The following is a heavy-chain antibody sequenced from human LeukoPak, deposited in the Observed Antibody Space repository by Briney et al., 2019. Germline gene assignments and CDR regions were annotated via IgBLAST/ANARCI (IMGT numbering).Heavy chain of an antibody. D-gene: IGHD4-23*01. Sequence: GASVKVSCKASGYTFTSYYMHWVRQAPGQGLEWMGIINPSGGSTSYAQKFQGRVTMTRDTSTSTVYMELSSLRSEDTAVYYCARVGDYGANSAMVMTPWGQGTLVTVSS. CDR1: GYTFTSYY. CDR2: INPSGGST. J-gene: IGHJ4*02. V-gene: IGHV1-46*01. CDR3: ARVGDYGANSAMVMTP.